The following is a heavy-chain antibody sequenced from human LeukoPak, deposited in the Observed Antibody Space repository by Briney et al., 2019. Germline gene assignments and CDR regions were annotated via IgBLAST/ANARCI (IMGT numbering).Heavy chain of an antibody. V-gene: IGHV4-34*01. J-gene: IGHJ4*02. Sequence: PGGSLRLSCAASGFIFKDFWMIWVRQPPGKGLEWIGEINHSGSTNYNPSLKSRVTISVDTSKNQFSLKLSSVTAADTAVYYCARYEQLVDYWGQGTLVTVSS. CDR3: ARYEQLVDY. CDR1: GFIFKDFW. D-gene: IGHD6-6*01. CDR2: INHSGST.